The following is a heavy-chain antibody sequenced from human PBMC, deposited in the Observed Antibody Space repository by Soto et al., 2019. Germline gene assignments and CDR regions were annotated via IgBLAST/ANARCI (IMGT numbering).Heavy chain of an antibody. J-gene: IGHJ6*02. CDR3: AKEIETGGGMDV. Sequence: QVQLVESGGGVVQPGRSLRLSCAASGFTFSSYGMHWVRQAPGKGLEWVAVISYDGSNKYYADSVKGRFTISRDNSKNTLYLQMNSLRAEDTAVYYCAKEIETGGGMDVWGQGTTVTVSS. CDR1: GFTFSSYG. V-gene: IGHV3-30*18. CDR2: ISYDGSNK.